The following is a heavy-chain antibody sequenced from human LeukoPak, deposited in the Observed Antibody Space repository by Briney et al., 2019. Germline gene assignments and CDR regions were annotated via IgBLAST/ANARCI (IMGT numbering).Heavy chain of an antibody. D-gene: IGHD5-18*01. CDR1: GFTFSNAW. CDR2: IKSKTDGGTT. J-gene: IGHJ4*02. Sequence: RPGGSLRLSCAASGFTFSNAWMSWVRQAPGKGLEWVGRIKSKTDGGTTDYAAPVKGRFTISRDDSKNTLYLQMNSLKTEDTAVYYCTTDGWIQLWFFDYWGQGTLVTVSS. V-gene: IGHV3-15*01. CDR3: TTDGWIQLWFFDY.